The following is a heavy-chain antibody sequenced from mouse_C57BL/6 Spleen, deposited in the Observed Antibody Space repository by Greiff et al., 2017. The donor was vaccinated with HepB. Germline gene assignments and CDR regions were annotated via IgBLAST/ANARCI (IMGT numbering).Heavy chain of an antibody. CDR1: GYTFTDYY. V-gene: IGHV1-26*01. J-gene: IGHJ3*01. Sequence: EVQLQQSGPELVKPGASAKISCKASGYTFTDYYMNWVKQSHGKSLEWIGDINPNNGGTRYNQKFKGKATLTVDKSSSTAYMELRSLTSEDSAVYYCARSGVWFAYWGQGTLVTVSA. CDR2: INPNNGGT. CDR3: ARSGVWFAY.